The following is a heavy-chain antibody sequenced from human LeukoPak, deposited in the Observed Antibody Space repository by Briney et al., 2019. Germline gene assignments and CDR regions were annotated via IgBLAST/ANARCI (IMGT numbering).Heavy chain of an antibody. CDR3: ARCGVVFHYYYFLDV. CDR1: GFTLSSYA. J-gene: IGHJ6*03. Sequence: PGGSLRLSCAASGFTLSSYAIHWVRQAPGKGLEWVALTSYDETSKYYADSVMGRFTISRDNSKNTLYLQMHSLRPEDTAVYYCARCGVVFHYYYFLDVWGKGTTVTVSS. V-gene: IGHV3-30-3*01. D-gene: IGHD3-3*01. CDR2: TSYDETSK.